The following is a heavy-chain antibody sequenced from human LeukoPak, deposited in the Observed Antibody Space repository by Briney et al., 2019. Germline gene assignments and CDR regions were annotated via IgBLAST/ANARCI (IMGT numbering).Heavy chain of an antibody. CDR2: ISAYNGNT. V-gene: IGHV1-18*01. CDR1: RYTFTSYG. CDR3: AGWFGESSSSYFDY. Sequence: AAVKVSCKASRYTFTSYGLSWVRPPPGQGLEWVGWISAYNGNTNYAQKLQGRVTMTTDTSTSTAYMELRSLRSHDTAVYYCAGWFGESSSSYFDYWGQGTLVTVS. J-gene: IGHJ4*02. D-gene: IGHD3-10*01.